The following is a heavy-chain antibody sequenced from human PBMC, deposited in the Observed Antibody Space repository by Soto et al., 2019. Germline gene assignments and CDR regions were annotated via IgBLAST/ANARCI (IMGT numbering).Heavy chain of an antibody. V-gene: IGHV4-30-4*01. CDR2: IYQTGSS. CDR3: ARDVLDTTLAYYSDY. Sequence: SETLSLTCTVSGVSISSGDISWSWIGQPPGKGLEWIGYIYQTGSSQYHPSLRGLVAFSMDPSKNQFSLEMRSVTDADTAMYYWARDVLDTTLAYYSDYGGQGNMVTLSS. J-gene: IGHJ4*02. CDR1: GVSISSGDIS. D-gene: IGHD4-17*01.